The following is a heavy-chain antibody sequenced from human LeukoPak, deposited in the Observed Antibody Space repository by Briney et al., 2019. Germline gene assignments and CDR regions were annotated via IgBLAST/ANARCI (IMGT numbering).Heavy chain of an antibody. CDR3: ARHLSDPAYCGGDCYADY. Sequence: PSETLSLTCAVYGGSFSGYYWSWIRQPPGKGLEWIGYIYYSGSTNYNPSLKSRVTISVDTSKNQFSLKLSSVTAADTAVYYCARHLSDPAYCGGDCYADYWGQGTLVTVSS. V-gene: IGHV4-59*08. CDR1: GGSFSGYY. CDR2: IYYSGST. D-gene: IGHD2-21*02. J-gene: IGHJ4*02.